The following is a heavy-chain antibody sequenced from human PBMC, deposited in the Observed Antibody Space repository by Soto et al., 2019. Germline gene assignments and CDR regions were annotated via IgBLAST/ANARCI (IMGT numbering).Heavy chain of an antibody. V-gene: IGHV1-69*13. Sequence: ASVKVSCKASGGTFSSYAISWVRQAPGQGLEWMGGIIPIFGTANYAQKFQGRVTITADESTSTAYMELNSLRAGDTAVYYCAWYCGGDCTLDYWGQGTLVTVSS. CDR3: AWYCGGDCTLDY. CDR2: IIPIFGTA. J-gene: IGHJ4*02. D-gene: IGHD2-21*02. CDR1: GGTFSSYA.